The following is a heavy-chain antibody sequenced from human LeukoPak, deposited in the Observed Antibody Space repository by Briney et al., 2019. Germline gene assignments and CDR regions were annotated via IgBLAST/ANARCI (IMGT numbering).Heavy chain of an antibody. CDR2: IYYSGST. V-gene: IGHV4-59*01. J-gene: IGHJ4*02. CDR3: ARVALSSSPYFDY. D-gene: IGHD2-15*01. CDR1: GASISSYY. Sequence: SETLSLTCTVSGASISSYYWSWIRQPPGKGLEWIGYIYYSGSTNYNPSLKSRVSMSVDTSENQFSLKLSSVTAADTAVYYCARVALSSSPYFDYWGQGTLVTVSS.